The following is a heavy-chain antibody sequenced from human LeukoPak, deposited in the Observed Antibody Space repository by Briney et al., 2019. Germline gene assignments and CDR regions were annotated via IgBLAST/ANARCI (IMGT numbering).Heavy chain of an antibody. J-gene: IGHJ4*02. CDR2: ISSSSSYI. CDR1: GFTFSSYS. V-gene: IGHV3-21*01. CDR3: ARERKVADVIDY. Sequence: GGSLRLSCAASGFTFSSYSMNWVRQAPGKGLEWVSSISSSSSYIYYADSVKGRFTISRDNAKNSLYLQMNSLRAEDTAVYYCARERKVADVIDYWGQGTLVTVSS.